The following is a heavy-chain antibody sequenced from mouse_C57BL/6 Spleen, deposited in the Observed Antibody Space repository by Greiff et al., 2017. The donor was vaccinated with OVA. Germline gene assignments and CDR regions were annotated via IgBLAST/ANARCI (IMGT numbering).Heavy chain of an antibody. CDR2: IYPGDGDT. CDR1: GYAFSSSW. J-gene: IGHJ1*03. Sequence: QVQLQQSGPELVKPGASVKISCKASGYAFSSSWMNWVKQRPGKGLEWIGRIYPGDGDTNYNGKFKGKATLTADKASSTAYMQLSSLTSEDSAVYFCAGTNWYFDVWGTGTTVTVSS. CDR3: AGTNWYFDV. V-gene: IGHV1-82*01. D-gene: IGHD2-13*01.